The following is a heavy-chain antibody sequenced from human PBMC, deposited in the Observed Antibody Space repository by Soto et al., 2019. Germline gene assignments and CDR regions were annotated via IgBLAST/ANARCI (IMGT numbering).Heavy chain of an antibody. D-gene: IGHD3-3*01. CDR1: GFTVSSNY. V-gene: IGHV3-66*01. CDR2: IYSGGST. Sequence: PGGSLRLSCAASGFTVSSNYMSWVRQAPGKGLEWVSVIYSGGSTYYADSVKGRFTISRGNSKNTLYLQMNSLRAEDTAVYYCAGGNLRNYFYYWGQGTLVTVSS. CDR3: AGGNLRNYFYY. J-gene: IGHJ4*02.